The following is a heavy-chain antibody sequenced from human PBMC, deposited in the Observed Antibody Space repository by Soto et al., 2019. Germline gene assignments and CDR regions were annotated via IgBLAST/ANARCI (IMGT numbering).Heavy chain of an antibody. CDR3: ARGSSSYYDYGMDV. Sequence: SETLSLTCSVSGGSISSNNYYWGWIRQPPGQGLEWIGSIHYSGSTYDSPSLKSRVAMSIDTSKNQFSLKLRTVAAADTAVYFCARGSSSYYDYGMDVWGQGTTVTVSS. CDR1: GGSISSNNYY. D-gene: IGHD6-19*01. J-gene: IGHJ6*02. V-gene: IGHV4-39*01. CDR2: IHYSGST.